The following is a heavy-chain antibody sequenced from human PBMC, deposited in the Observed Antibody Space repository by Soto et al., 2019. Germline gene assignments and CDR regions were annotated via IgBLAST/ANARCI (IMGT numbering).Heavy chain of an antibody. CDR1: GYTFTSYG. Sequence: GASVKVSCKASGYTFTSYGISWVRQAPGQGLEWMGWISAYNGNTNYAQKLQGRVTMTTDTSTSTAYMELRSLRSDDTAVYYCARDNVGHSSGWCFDYWGQGTLVTVSS. J-gene: IGHJ4*02. CDR2: ISAYNGNT. V-gene: IGHV1-18*01. CDR3: ARDNVGHSSGWCFDY. D-gene: IGHD6-19*01.